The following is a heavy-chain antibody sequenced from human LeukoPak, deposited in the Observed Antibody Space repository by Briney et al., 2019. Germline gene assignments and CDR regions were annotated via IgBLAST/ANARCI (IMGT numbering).Heavy chain of an antibody. D-gene: IGHD4-17*01. CDR3: ARPTYYGDYGDY. Sequence: GASLKISCQGSGSSFTSYWIGWVRQLPGKGLEWMGIIYPGDSDTRYSPSFQGQVTISADKSISTAYLQWSSLKASDTAMYYCARPTYYGDYGDYWGQGTLVTVSS. V-gene: IGHV5-51*01. CDR2: IYPGDSDT. CDR1: GSSFTSYW. J-gene: IGHJ4*02.